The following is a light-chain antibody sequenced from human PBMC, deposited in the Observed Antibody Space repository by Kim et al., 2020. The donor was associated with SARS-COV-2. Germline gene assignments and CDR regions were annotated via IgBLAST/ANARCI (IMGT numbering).Light chain of an antibody. CDR3: QQYNNWPYT. J-gene: IGKJ2*01. CDR1: QSVGSN. Sequence: SGSPGERATLSCRASQSVGSNLAWYQQRPGQAPRLFMYAASTRASGFPARFSGSGSGTEFALTISSLQSEDFVVYYCQQYNNWPYTFGQGTKLEI. CDR2: AAS. V-gene: IGKV3-15*01.